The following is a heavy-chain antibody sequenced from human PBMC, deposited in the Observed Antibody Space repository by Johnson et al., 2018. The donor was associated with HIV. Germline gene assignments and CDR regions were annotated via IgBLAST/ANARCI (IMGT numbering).Heavy chain of an antibody. D-gene: IGHD3-10*01. J-gene: IGHJ3*01. V-gene: IGHV3-30-3*01. Sequence: QVQLVESGGGVVQPGRSLRLSCAASGFTFSRNAMHWVRQAPGKGLEWVAVISFDGNNKHYADSVKGRFTITRDLSENALYLQMNSLRAEETALYYCARDSGLRAFDVWGQGTLVTVSS. CDR3: ARDSGLRAFDV. CDR1: GFTFSRNA. CDR2: ISFDGNNK.